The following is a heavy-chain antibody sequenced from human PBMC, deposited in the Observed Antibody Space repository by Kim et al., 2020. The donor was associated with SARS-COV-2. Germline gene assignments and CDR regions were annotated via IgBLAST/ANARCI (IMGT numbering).Heavy chain of an antibody. V-gene: IGHV3-11*01. Sequence: ADQSKGRFTTTRDNAKNSLDLQMNSLRAEDTAVYYCARVREGGSSWYYFDYWGQGTLVTVSS. D-gene: IGHD6-13*01. J-gene: IGHJ4*02. CDR3: ARVREGGSSWYYFDY.